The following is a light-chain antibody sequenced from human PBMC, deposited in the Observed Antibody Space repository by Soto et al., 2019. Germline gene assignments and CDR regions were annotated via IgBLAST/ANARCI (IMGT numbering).Light chain of an antibody. CDR3: HQYDNLSQT. CDR1: HDIRDH. Sequence: IQMTQSPSSLSASVGDRVTLTCQASHDIRDHLNWYQQKPGKPPKLLIYDASNLQTGVPSRFSGSGSGTDFTFTISSLQPEDNATYFCHQYDNLSQTFGPGTKVDIK. J-gene: IGKJ3*01. CDR2: DAS. V-gene: IGKV1-33*01.